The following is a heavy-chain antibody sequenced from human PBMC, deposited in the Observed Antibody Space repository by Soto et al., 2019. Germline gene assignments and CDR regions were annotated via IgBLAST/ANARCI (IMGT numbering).Heavy chain of an antibody. Sequence: GAPVKGSCQASGYTFTSYGISWGRQAPGQRVGWMGWISAYNGNTNYAQKLQGRVTMTTDTSTSTAYMELRSLRSDDTAVYYCARDRDTMVRGVIIIGWFDPWGQGTLVTVSS. J-gene: IGHJ5*02. CDR3: ARDRDTMVRGVIIIGWFDP. D-gene: IGHD3-10*01. CDR1: GYTFTSYG. CDR2: ISAYNGNT. V-gene: IGHV1-18*01.